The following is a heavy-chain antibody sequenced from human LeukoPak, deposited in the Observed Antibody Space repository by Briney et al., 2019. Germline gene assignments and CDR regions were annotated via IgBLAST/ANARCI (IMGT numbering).Heavy chain of an antibody. CDR1: GFTVSSNY. CDR3: ASQYQLLDNWFDP. V-gene: IGHV3-53*01. D-gene: IGHD2-2*01. Sequence: PGGSLRLSCAASGFTVSSNYMSWVRRAPGKGLEWVSVIYSGGSTYYADSVKGRFTISRDNSKNTLYLQMNSLRAEDTAVYYCASQYQLLDNWFDPWGQGTLVTVSS. J-gene: IGHJ5*02. CDR2: IYSGGST.